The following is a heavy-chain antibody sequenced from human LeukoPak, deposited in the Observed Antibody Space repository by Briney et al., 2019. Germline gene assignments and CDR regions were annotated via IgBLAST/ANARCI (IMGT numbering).Heavy chain of an antibody. CDR3: ARGFSSSSPSDY. V-gene: IGHV1-18*01. Sequence: ASVKVSCKASRYSFTNYGVNWVRQAPGQGLEWVGWVAPYNGHTNYAQKFQGRVTLTTDTSTNTAYMELRSLKSDDTAVYYCARGFSSSSPSDYWGQGTLVTVAS. CDR1: RYSFTNYG. D-gene: IGHD6-6*01. J-gene: IGHJ4*02. CDR2: VAPYNGHT.